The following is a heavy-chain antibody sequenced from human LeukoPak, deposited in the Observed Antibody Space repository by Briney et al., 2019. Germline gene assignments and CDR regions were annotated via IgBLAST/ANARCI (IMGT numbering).Heavy chain of an antibody. CDR1: GFTFTSYW. V-gene: IGHV3-74*01. Sequence: PGGALRLSCAASGFTFTSYWMHWVRQAPGKGLVWVGRINTDGSSTSYADSVKGRFTISRDNAKNTLYLQMNSLRAEDTAVYYCARDMDWGSFDYWGQGTLVTVSS. CDR3: ARDMDWGSFDY. D-gene: IGHD3/OR15-3a*01. CDR2: INTDGSST. J-gene: IGHJ4*02.